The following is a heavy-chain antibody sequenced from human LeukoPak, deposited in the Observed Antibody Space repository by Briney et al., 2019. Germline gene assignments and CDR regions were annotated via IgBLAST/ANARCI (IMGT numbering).Heavy chain of an antibody. D-gene: IGHD6-13*01. CDR2: ISYDGSNK. Sequence: GGSLRLSCAASGFTFSSYAMHWVRQAPGKGLEWVAVISYDGSNKYYADSVKGRFTISRDNSKNTLYLQMNSLRAEDTAVYYCAKGYSHRSSWYVIPLDYWGQGTLVTVSS. J-gene: IGHJ4*02. CDR1: GFTFSSYA. CDR3: AKGYSHRSSWYVIPLDY. V-gene: IGHV3-30-3*01.